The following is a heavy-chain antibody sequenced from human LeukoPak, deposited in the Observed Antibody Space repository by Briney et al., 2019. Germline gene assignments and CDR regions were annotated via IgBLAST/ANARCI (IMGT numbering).Heavy chain of an antibody. D-gene: IGHD3-3*02. CDR3: ARERHFAFDY. Sequence: GGSLRLSCVASGFTFSDYSMDWVRQAPGKGLEWVAFISSDGHNKDYADSVKGRFTISRDNSKNTVYLQMDSLRPEDTAIFYCARERHFAFDYWGQGNLVTVSS. V-gene: IGHV3-30-3*01. CDR2: ISSDGHNK. J-gene: IGHJ4*02. CDR1: GFTFSDYS.